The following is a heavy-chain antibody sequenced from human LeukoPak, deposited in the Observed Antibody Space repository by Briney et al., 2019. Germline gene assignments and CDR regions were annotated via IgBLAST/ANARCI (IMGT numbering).Heavy chain of an antibody. V-gene: IGHV3-73*01. CDR2: IRSKANSYAT. CDR3: AKTTVRYYYYYMDV. CDR1: GFTFSGSA. D-gene: IGHD4-17*01. Sequence: PGGSLRLSCAASGFTFSGSAMHWVRQASGKGLEGVGRIRSKANSYATAYAASVKGRFTISRDDSKNTAYLQMNSLRAEDTAVYYCAKTTVRYYYYYMDVWGKGTTVTISS. J-gene: IGHJ6*03.